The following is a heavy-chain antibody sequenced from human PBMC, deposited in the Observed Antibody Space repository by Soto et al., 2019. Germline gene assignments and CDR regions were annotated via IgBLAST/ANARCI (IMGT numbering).Heavy chain of an antibody. D-gene: IGHD2-15*01. V-gene: IGHV3-23*01. CDR3: AKANQGYCSGGSCYGSL. CDR2: ISGSGGST. J-gene: IGHJ4*02. CDR1: GFTFSSYA. Sequence: GGSLRLSCAASGFTFSSYAMSWVRQAPGKGLEWVSAISGSGGSTYYADSVKGRFTISRDNSKNTLYLQMNSLRAEDTAVYYCAKANQGYCSGGSCYGSLWGQGTLVTVSS.